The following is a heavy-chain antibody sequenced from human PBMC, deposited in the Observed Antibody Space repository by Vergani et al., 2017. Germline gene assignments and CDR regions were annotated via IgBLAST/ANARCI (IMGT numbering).Heavy chain of an antibody. V-gene: IGHV3-23*01. CDR2: ISGSGGST. CDR1: GFTFSSYA. J-gene: IGHJ4*02. D-gene: IGHD3-16*02. Sequence: EVQLLESGGDLVQPGGSLRLSCAASGFTFSSYAMSWVRQAPGKGLEWVSAISGSGGSTYYADSVKGRFTISRDNSKNTLYLQMNSLRAEDTAVYYCAKRGGLSYYFDYWGQGTLVTVSS. CDR3: AKRGGLSYYFDY.